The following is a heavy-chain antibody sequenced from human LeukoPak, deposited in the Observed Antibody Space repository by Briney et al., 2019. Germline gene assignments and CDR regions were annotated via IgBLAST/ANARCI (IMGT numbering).Heavy chain of an antibody. CDR3: ARGEYDILTGSYFDY. J-gene: IGHJ4*02. CDR1: GGSISSGDYY. CDR2: IYYTGST. Sequence: SQTLSLTCTVSGGSISSGDYYWSWVRQPPGKGLEWIGYIYYTGSTNYNPSLKSRITISVDTSRNQFSLKLSSVTAADTAVYYCARGEYDILTGSYFDYWGQGTLVTVSS. V-gene: IGHV4-61*08. D-gene: IGHD3-9*01.